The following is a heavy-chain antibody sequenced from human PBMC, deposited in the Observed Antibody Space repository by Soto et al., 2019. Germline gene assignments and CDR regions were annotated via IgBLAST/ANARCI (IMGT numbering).Heavy chain of an antibody. V-gene: IGHV4-34*01. Sequence: SETLSLTCAVYGGSFSGYYWSWIRQPPGKGLEWIGEINHSGSTNYNPSLKSRVTISVDTSKNQFSLKLSSVTAADTAVYYCASRFGEGYYGMDVWGQGTTVTVSS. CDR2: INHSGST. CDR3: ASRFGEGYYGMDV. J-gene: IGHJ6*02. CDR1: GGSFSGYY. D-gene: IGHD3-10*01.